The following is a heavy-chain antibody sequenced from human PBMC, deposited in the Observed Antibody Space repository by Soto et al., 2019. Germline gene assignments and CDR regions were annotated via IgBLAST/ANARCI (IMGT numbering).Heavy chain of an antibody. J-gene: IGHJ4*02. CDR3: ARRYCSGGRCSSTFDS. V-gene: IGHV4-34*01. CDR2: INRSGST. Sequence: SETLSLTCAVYGGSFSCYYWSWIRQPPGKGLEWIGEINRSGSTNYNPSLKSRVTISVDTSKNQFSLKLSSVTAADTAVYYCARRYCSGGRCSSTFDSWGQGNLVTVSS. CDR1: GGSFSCYY. D-gene: IGHD2-15*01.